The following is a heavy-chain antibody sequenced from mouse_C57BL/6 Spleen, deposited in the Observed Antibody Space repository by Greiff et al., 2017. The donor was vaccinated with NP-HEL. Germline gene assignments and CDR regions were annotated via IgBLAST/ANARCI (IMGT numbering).Heavy chain of an antibody. Sequence: EVHLVESGGDLVKPGGSLKLSCAASGFTFSSYGMSWVRQTPDKRLEWVATISSGGSYTYYPDSVKGRFTISRDNAKNTLYLQMSSLKSEDTAMYYCARYFSQYFDVWGTGTTVTVSS. CDR2: ISSGGSYT. CDR3: ARYFSQYFDV. CDR1: GFTFSSYG. J-gene: IGHJ1*03. V-gene: IGHV5-6*01.